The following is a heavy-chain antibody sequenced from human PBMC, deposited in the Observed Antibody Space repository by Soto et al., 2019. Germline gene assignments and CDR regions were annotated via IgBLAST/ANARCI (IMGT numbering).Heavy chain of an antibody. CDR2: IYSDVYSAGTT. V-gene: IGHV3-53*01. CDR1: GFTVSNNY. Sequence: EVQLVESGGGLIQPGGSLRLSCEASGFTVSNNYMTWVRQAPGKGLEWVSLIYSDVYSAGTTYYADSVKGRFTIFRDNSPNTLYLQMDGLRAEDTAVYFCARALVEVINSNADYYGLDVWGQGTTVTVSS. CDR3: ARALVEVINSNADYYGLDV. D-gene: IGHD2-8*02. J-gene: IGHJ6*02.